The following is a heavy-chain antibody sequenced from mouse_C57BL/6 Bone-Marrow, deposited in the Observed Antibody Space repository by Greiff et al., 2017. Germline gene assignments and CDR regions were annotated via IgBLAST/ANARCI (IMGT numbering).Heavy chain of an antibody. D-gene: IGHD2-3*01. Sequence: EVKLVESGGGLVQPGGSLKLSCAASGFTFSDYYMYWVRQTPEKRLEWVAYISNGGGSTYYPDTVKGRFTISRDNAKNTLYLQMSRLKSEDTAMYYCARHKWLLRNYYAMDYWGQGTSVTVSS. J-gene: IGHJ4*01. CDR3: ARHKWLLRNYYAMDY. CDR1: GFTFSDYY. V-gene: IGHV5-12*01. CDR2: ISNGGGST.